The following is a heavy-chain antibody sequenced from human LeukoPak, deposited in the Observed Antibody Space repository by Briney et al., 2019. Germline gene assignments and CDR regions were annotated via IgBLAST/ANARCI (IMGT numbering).Heavy chain of an antibody. Sequence: ASVKVSCKASGYTFTSYDINWVRQATGQGLEWMGWMNPNSGNTGYAQKFQGRVTMTRNTSKSTAYMELSSLRSEDTAIYYCARASPAMGNDAFDIWGQGTMVTVSS. CDR2: MNPNSGNT. CDR1: GYTFTSYD. V-gene: IGHV1-8*01. J-gene: IGHJ3*02. CDR3: ARASPAMGNDAFDI. D-gene: IGHD2-2*01.